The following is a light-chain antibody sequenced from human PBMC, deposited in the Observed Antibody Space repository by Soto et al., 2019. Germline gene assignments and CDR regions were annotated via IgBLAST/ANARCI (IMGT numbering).Light chain of an antibody. V-gene: IGKV3-11*01. CDR1: QSVSSY. CDR2: DAS. Sequence: EIVLAQSPATLSLSPGERATLSCRASQSVSSYLAWYQQKPGQAPRLLIYDASNRATGIPARFSGSGSGTEFSLTISSLQSEDFAVYYCQHRSDWPITFGQGTRLEIK. CDR3: QHRSDWPIT. J-gene: IGKJ5*01.